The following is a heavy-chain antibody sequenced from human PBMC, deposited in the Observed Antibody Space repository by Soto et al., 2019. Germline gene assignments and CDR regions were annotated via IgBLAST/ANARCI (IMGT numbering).Heavy chain of an antibody. D-gene: IGHD2-2*01. V-gene: IGHV1-2*02. J-gene: IGHJ5*02. Sequence: QVQLVQSGAEVKKPGASVTVSCEASGYTFIDHYIHWVRQAPGQGLEWMGWIYPDTGGTNYAQKFRDRVTMTRDTAVSTAYMEVNGLKSDDTAVYYCVRAQSRQLLLAWFDAWGQGTLVTVSS. CDR1: GYTFIDHY. CDR3: VRAQSRQLLLAWFDA. CDR2: IYPDTGGT.